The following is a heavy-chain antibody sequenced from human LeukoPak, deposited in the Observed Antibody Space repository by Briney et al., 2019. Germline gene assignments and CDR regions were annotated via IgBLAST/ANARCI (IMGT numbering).Heavy chain of an antibody. V-gene: IGHV1-18*01. CDR2: ISAYNGNT. Sequence: GASVKVSCKASGYTFTTYGISWVRQAPGQGLEWMGWISAYNGNTNYAQKLQGRVTMTTDTSTSTAYMELRSLRSDDTAVYYCARDVTIDGFYYYYGMDVWGQGTTVTVSS. CDR3: ARDVTIDGFYYYYGMDV. D-gene: IGHD3-3*01. J-gene: IGHJ6*02. CDR1: GYTFTTYG.